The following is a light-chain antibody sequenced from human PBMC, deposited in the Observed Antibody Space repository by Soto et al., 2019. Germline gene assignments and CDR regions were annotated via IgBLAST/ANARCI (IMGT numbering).Light chain of an antibody. J-gene: IGKJ1*01. CDR1: QSVSSK. Sequence: ETWMTQYPATLSVSPGERATLSCWASQSVSSKLAWYQQRPGQPPRLLIYGASTRATGIPARFSGGGSGTEFTLTISSLKSEDFAVYYCQQYGNWPPWTFGHGTKVDIK. V-gene: IGKV3-15*01. CDR2: GAS. CDR3: QQYGNWPPWT.